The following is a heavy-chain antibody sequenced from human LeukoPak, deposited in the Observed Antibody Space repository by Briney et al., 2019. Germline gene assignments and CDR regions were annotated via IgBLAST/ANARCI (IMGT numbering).Heavy chain of an antibody. CDR2: ISWSSCSI. J-gene: IGHJ4*02. Sequence: GGSLRLSCAASGFTFDDYAMHWVRQAPGKGLEWVSGISWSSCSIGYADSVKGRFTISRDNAKNSLYLQMNSLRAEDMDLYFCAKGSTAVDFYYSDYWGQGTLVTVSS. CDR1: GFTFDDYA. V-gene: IGHV3-9*03. CDR3: AKGSTAVDFYYSDY. D-gene: IGHD6-19*01.